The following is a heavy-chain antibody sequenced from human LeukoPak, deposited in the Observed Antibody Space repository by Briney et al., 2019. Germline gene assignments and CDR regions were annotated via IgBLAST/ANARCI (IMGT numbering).Heavy chain of an antibody. V-gene: IGHV4-4*02. Sequence: PSGTLSLTCAVSGGSISSSNWWSWVRQPPGKGLEWIGEIYHNGSTNYNPSLKSRVTVSVDTSKNQFSLKLSSVTAADTAIYYCARETRNYYESIGYYLFDYWGQGTLVTVSS. CDR2: IYHNGST. CDR1: GGSISSSNW. J-gene: IGHJ4*02. CDR3: ARETRNYYESIGYYLFDY. D-gene: IGHD3-22*01.